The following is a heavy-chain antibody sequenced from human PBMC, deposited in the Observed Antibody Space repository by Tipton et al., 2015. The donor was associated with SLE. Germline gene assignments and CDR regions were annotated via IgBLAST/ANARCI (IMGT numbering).Heavy chain of an antibody. D-gene: IGHD2-8*02. CDR1: GFTFGYYE. J-gene: IGHJ4*02. V-gene: IGHV3-48*03. CDR2: ITSGGTSK. CDR3: ARAFCTGTVCYDRPYFDS. Sequence: SLRLSCAASGFTFGYYEMNWVRQAPGKGLEWVSYITSGGTSKYYADSVKGRFTVSRDNAKNSLYLQMNSLRVEDTAVYYCARAFCTGTVCYDRPYFDSWGQGSLVTVSS.